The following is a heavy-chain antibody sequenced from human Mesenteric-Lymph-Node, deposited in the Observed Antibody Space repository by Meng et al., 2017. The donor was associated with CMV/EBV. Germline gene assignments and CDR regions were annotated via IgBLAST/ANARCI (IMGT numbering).Heavy chain of an antibody. CDR2: IFSNDEK. J-gene: IGHJ4*02. CDR3: ARVFMVFDY. V-gene: IGHV2-26*01. Sequence: ETLSLTCTVSGGSISSYYWSWIRQPPGKALEWLAHIFSNDEKSYSTSLKSRLTISKDTSKSQVVLTMTNMDPVDTATYYCARVFMVFDYWGQGTLVTVSS. D-gene: IGHD2-8*01. CDR1: GGSISSYYW.